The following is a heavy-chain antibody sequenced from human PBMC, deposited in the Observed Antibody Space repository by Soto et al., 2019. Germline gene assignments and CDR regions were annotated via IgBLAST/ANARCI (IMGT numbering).Heavy chain of an antibody. Sequence: TSETLSLTCTVSGGSISSYYWSWIRQPPGKGLEWIGYIYYSGSTNYNPSLKSRVTISVDTSKNQFSLKLSSVTAADTAVYYCAREPISAQAPDYWGQGTLVTVSS. D-gene: IGHD6-19*01. CDR2: IYYSGST. V-gene: IGHV4-59*01. CDR1: GGSISSYY. J-gene: IGHJ4*02. CDR3: AREPISAQAPDY.